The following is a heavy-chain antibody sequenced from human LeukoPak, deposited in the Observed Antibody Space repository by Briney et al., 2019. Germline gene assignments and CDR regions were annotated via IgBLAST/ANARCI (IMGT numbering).Heavy chain of an antibody. CDR2: INPTGGST. V-gene: IGHV1-46*01. Sequence: ASVKVSCKASGGTFSSHAISWVRQAPGQGLEWMGLINPTGGSTGYAQKFQGRVTMTRDMSTSTDYMELSSLRSEDTAIYYCARDNSVGDNAWWFDPWGQGTLVTVSS. CDR3: ARDNSVGDNAWWFDP. CDR1: GGTFSSHA. J-gene: IGHJ5*02. D-gene: IGHD1-26*01.